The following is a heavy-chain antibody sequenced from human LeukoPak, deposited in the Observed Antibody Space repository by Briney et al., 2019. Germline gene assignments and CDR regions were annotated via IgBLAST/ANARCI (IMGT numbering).Heavy chain of an antibody. V-gene: IGHV3-23*01. CDR3: AKELLEQWLVLEVRYYFDY. D-gene: IGHD6-19*01. J-gene: IGHJ4*02. CDR2: ISGSGGST. CDR1: GFTFSSYA. Sequence: GGSLRLSCAASGFTFSSYAMSWVRQAPGKGLEWVSAISGSGGSTYYADSVKGRFTISRDNSKNTLYLQMNSLRAKDTAVYYCAKELLEQWLVLEVRYYFDYWGQGTLVTVSS.